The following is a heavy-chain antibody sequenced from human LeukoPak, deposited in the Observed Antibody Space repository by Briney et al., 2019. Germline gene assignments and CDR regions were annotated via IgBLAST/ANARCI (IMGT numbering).Heavy chain of an antibody. CDR3: ARDRDGDPSFEY. CDR2: ITSSSSTI. V-gene: IGHV3-48*02. CDR1: GFTFSSSD. J-gene: IGHJ4*02. Sequence: GGSLRLSCAASGFTFSSSDMNWVRQAPGKGLEWVSYITSSSSTICYADSVKGRFTISRDNAENSLYLQMNSLRDEDTAVYYCARDRDGDPSFEYWGQGTLVTVSS. D-gene: IGHD4-17*01.